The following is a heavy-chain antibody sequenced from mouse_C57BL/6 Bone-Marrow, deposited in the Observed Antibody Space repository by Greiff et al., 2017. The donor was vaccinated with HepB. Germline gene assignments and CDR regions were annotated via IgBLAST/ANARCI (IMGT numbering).Heavy chain of an antibody. CDR2: IYPRSGNT. V-gene: IGHV1-81*01. Sequence: VKLQESGAELARPGASVKLSCKASGYTFTSYGISWVKQRTGQGLEWIGAIYPRSGNTYYNEKFKGKATLTADKSSSTAYMELRSLTSEASAVYFCARRGLRPAYWGQGTLVTVSA. CDR3: ARRGLRPAY. D-gene: IGHD2-4*01. J-gene: IGHJ3*01. CDR1: GYTFTSYG.